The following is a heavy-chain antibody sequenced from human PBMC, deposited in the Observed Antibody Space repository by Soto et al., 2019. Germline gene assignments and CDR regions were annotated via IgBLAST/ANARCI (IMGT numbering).Heavy chain of an antibody. D-gene: IGHD1-26*01. CDR2: INPRGGGT. CDR3: AREDHRGGGAFFQH. CDR1: GYTFSSYN. Sequence: QVQLVQSGAGVKKPGASVKVSCKASGYTFSSYNMHWGRQAPGQGLGWMGFINPRGGGTTYAQKFQGRVTMPRDTATATVYMELGRLRSEDAAVYYCAREDHRGGGAFFQHWGQGTLVTVSS. J-gene: IGHJ1*01. V-gene: IGHV1-46*01.